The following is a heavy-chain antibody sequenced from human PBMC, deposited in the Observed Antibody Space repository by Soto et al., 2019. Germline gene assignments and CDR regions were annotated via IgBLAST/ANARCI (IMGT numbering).Heavy chain of an antibody. CDR3: ARDLAGGMPYY. V-gene: IGHV3-48*01. Sequence: EVQLVESGGGLVQPGGSLRLSCVASGFTLSRYSMNWVRQAPGKGLEWVSYISRSSSTIYYADSVKGRFTISRDNAENSLYLQMNSLRAEDTAVYYCARDLAGGMPYYWGQGTRVTVSS. CDR1: GFTLSRYS. CDR2: ISRSSSTI. J-gene: IGHJ4*02. D-gene: IGHD2-2*01.